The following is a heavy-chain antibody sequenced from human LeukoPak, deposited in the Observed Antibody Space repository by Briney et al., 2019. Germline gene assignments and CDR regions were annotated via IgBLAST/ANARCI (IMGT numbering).Heavy chain of an antibody. J-gene: IGHJ4*02. D-gene: IGHD3-22*01. CDR1: GFTFNNYA. CDR2: ISGSGGTT. Sequence: GGSLRLSCAASGFTFNNYAVSWVRQAPGKGLEWVSTISGSGGTTYYADSVKGRFTISRDNSKNTLDLQMNSLRAEGTAVYYCAKEAPYYFDSSGLYWGQGTLVTVSS. V-gene: IGHV3-23*01. CDR3: AKEAPYYFDSSGLY.